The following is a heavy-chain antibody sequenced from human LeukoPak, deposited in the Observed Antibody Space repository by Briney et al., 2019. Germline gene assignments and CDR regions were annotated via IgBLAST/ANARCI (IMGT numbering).Heavy chain of an antibody. V-gene: IGHV3-23*01. CDR2: VSGSGGST. CDR3: ARGGTYSWDGLDI. CDR1: GFTFSNYA. Sequence: GGSLRLSCAASGFTFSNYAMSWVRQSPRKGLEWVSAVSGSGGSTYYADSVRGRFTISRDNSKNTLYLQMNSLRAEDTAVYYCARGGTYSWDGLDIWGQGTMVTVSS. J-gene: IGHJ3*02. D-gene: IGHD1-26*01.